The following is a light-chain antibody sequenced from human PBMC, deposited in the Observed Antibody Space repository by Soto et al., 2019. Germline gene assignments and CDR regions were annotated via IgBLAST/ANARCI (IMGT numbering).Light chain of an antibody. CDR3: HQYGSSAWT. Sequence: EIVMSQSPATVSVSPWERATLFFMASQSVSSNLAWYQQKPGQAPRLLIYGASSRATGIPDRFSGSGSGTDFTLTNSRLEPEDFAVYYCHQYGSSAWTFGQGTKVDIK. J-gene: IGKJ1*01. CDR1: QSVSSN. V-gene: IGKV3-20*01. CDR2: GAS.